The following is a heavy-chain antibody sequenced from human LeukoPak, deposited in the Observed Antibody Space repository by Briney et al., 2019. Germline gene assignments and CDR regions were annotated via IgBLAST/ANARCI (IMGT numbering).Heavy chain of an antibody. J-gene: IGHJ4*02. CDR1: GFTFSSYW. CDR3: ASERWLQY. Sequence: PGGSLRLSCAASGFTFSSYWMHWVRQAPGKGLVWVSRINNDGSSTNCADSVKGRFTISRDNAKNTLYLQMNSLRAEDTGVFYCASERWLQYWGQGTLVTISS. CDR2: INNDGSST. V-gene: IGHV3-74*01. D-gene: IGHD5-24*01.